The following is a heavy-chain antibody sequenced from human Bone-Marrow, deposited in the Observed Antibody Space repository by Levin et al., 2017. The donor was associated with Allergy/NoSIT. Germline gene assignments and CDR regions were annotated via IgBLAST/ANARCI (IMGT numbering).Heavy chain of an antibody. J-gene: IGHJ4*02. CDR2: INTKTGKP. CDR1: GYTFTSFV. V-gene: IGHV7-4-1*02. Sequence: GESLKISCKASGYTFTSFVINWVRQAPGQGLEWMGWINTKTGKPTYAQDFTGRTVFSLDTSVSTAYLQITNLKAEDSAVYYCARGSHCRSTTCLSSFWGQGTLVTVSS. CDR3: ARGSHCRSTTCLSSF. D-gene: IGHD2-2*01.